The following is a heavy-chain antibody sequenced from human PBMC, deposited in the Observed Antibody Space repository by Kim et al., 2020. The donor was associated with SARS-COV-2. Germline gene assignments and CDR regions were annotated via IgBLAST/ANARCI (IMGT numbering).Heavy chain of an antibody. D-gene: IGHD3-3*01. J-gene: IGHJ6*02. CDR1: GFTFGDYA. Sequence: GGSLRLSCAASGFTFGDYAMHWVRQAPGKGLEWVSGISWNSGSIGYADSVKGRFTISRDNAKNSLYLQMNSLRAEDTALYYCAKDRADYDFWSGYYSPYYYGMDVWGQGTTVTVSS. CDR3: AKDRADYDFWSGYYSPYYYGMDV. CDR2: ISWNSGSI. V-gene: IGHV3-9*01.